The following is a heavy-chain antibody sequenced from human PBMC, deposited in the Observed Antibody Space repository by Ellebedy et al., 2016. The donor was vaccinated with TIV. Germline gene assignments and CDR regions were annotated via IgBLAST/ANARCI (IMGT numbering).Heavy chain of an antibody. CDR1: GGSIRSSSYY. CDR3: ARHPLEWLVGPTYFDY. Sequence: MPSETLSLTCTVSGGSIRSSSYYWGWIRQPPGKGLEWIGSISYGGSAYYNPPLKSRVTISVDTSKNQFSLKMTSVTAADTAVYYCARHPLEWLVGPTYFDYWGPGTLVTVSS. J-gene: IGHJ4*02. D-gene: IGHD6-19*01. V-gene: IGHV4-39*01. CDR2: ISYGGSA.